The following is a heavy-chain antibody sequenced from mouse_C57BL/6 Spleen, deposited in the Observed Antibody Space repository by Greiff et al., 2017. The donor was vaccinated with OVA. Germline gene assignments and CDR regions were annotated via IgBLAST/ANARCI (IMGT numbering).Heavy chain of an antibody. V-gene: IGHV1-64*01. J-gene: IGHJ1*03. CDR1: GYTFTSYW. D-gene: IGHD2-4*01. CDR2: IHPNSGST. Sequence: QVQLQQPGAELVKPGAPVKLSCKASGYTFTSYWMHWVKQRPGQGLEWIGMIHPNSGSTNYNEKFKSKATLTVDKSSSTAYMQLSSLTSEDSAVYYCARSHYDYDRGYFDVWGTGTTVTVSS. CDR3: ARSHYDYDRGYFDV.